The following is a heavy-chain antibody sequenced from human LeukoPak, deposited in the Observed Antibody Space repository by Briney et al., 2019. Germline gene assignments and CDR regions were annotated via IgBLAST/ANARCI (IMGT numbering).Heavy chain of an antibody. J-gene: IGHJ6*02. Sequence: SQTLSLTCTVSGGSISSGDYCWSWIRQPPGKGLEWIGYIYYSGSTYYNPSLKSRVTISVDTSKNQFSLKLSSVTAADTAVYYCARDYSGSYSNYYGMDVWGQGTTVTVSS. CDR1: GGSISSGDYC. D-gene: IGHD1-26*01. CDR3: ARDYSGSYSNYYGMDV. V-gene: IGHV4-30-4*01. CDR2: IYYSGST.